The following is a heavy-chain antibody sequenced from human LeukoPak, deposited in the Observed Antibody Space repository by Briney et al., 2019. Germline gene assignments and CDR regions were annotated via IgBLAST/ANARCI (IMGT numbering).Heavy chain of an antibody. D-gene: IGHD5-18*01. J-gene: IGHJ4*02. CDR2: IQYDGSNK. CDR1: GFTFSSYG. CDR3: ARDAEGYSYGTTTFFDY. Sequence: PGVPLTLSCAASGFTFSSYGMHWLRQAPGKGLVCVAFIQYDGSNKYYADSVKGRFTISRDNSKNTLYLQMNSLRAEDTAVYYCARDAEGYSYGTTTFFDYWGQGTLVTVSS. V-gene: IGHV3-30*02.